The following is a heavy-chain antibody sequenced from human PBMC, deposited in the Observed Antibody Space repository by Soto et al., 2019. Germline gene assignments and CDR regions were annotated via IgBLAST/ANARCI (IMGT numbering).Heavy chain of an antibody. CDR3: ARVRADLGYCCVRSCLPYYNGMDF. V-gene: IGHV1-18*01. CDR1: GYAFTSYG. Sequence: ASVKVSCKASGYAFTSYGISWVRQAPGQGLGWLGWIGTYNGDTNYAQNFQGRVTMTTDTSTRTVYMELRSLRSDDSAVYYCARVRADLGYCCVRSCLPYYNGMDFWGKGTTVTVSS. J-gene: IGHJ6*04. CDR2: IGTYNGDT. D-gene: IGHD2-15*01.